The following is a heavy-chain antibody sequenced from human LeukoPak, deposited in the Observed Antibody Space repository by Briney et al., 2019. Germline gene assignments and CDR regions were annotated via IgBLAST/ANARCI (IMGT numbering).Heavy chain of an antibody. Sequence: SETLSLTCAVYGGSFSGYCWSWIRQPPGKGLEWIGEINHSGSTNYNPSLKSRVTISVDTSKNQFSLKLSSVTAADTAVYYCARSLGRGAAAGIRIWGQGTMVTVSS. J-gene: IGHJ3*02. CDR1: GGSFSGYC. CDR2: INHSGST. V-gene: IGHV4-34*01. CDR3: ARSLGRGAAAGIRI. D-gene: IGHD6-13*01.